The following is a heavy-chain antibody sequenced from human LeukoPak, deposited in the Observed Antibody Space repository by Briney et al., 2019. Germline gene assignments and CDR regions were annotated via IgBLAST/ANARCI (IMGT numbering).Heavy chain of an antibody. CDR1: AYTFTSYN. Sequence: ASVKVSCEASAYTFTSYNTNWVRQATGQGLEWMGWMNPNSGNTGYAQKFQGRVTMTRNTSISTAYMELSSLTSEDTAVYYCARDGSGSYYDRGWFDPWGQGTLVTVSS. CDR2: MNPNSGNT. J-gene: IGHJ5*02. CDR3: ARDGSGSYYDRGWFDP. D-gene: IGHD3-10*01. V-gene: IGHV1-8*01.